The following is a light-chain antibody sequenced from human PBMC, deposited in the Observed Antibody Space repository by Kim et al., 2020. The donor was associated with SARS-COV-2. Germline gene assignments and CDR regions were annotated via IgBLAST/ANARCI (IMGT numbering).Light chain of an antibody. J-gene: IGKJ2*01. Sequence: SPGERATLSCRASQSIKNNLAWYQQKSGQAPRLLMYGASTRATDIPARFSASGSGTEFTLTISSLQSEDFAVYYCQHYNNWPPAYTFGQGTKLEI. CDR2: GAS. CDR1: QSIKNN. V-gene: IGKV3-15*01. CDR3: QHYNNWPPAYT.